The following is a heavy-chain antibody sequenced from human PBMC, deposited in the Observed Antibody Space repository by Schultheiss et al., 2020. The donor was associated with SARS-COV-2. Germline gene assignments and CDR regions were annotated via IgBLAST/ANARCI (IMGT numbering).Heavy chain of an antibody. J-gene: IGHJ4*02. D-gene: IGHD6-13*01. CDR3: ARQQYDYLDY. CDR1: GDSVRSTVW. V-gene: IGHV4-4*02. Sequence: SETLSLTCTVSGDSVRSTVWWSWVRQPPGRGLEWIGEVSHTGVSKNNPSLKSRVSLSVDNSKNQFFLTLNSVTAADTAVYYCARQQYDYLDYWGRGALVTVSS. CDR2: VSHTGVS.